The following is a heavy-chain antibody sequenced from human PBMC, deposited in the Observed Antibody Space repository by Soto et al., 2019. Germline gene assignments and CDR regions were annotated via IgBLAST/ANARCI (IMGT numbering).Heavy chain of an antibody. CDR1: GGSISSGGYY. V-gene: IGHV4-31*03. CDR3: ARDDAEGQAGTFDY. J-gene: IGHJ4*02. D-gene: IGHD1-7*01. Sequence: SETLSLTCTVSGGSISSGGYYWSWIRKHPGKGLEWIGYIYYSGSTYYNPSLKSRVTISVDTSKNQFSLKLSSVTAADTAVYYCARDDAEGQAGTFDYWGQGTLVTVSS. CDR2: IYYSGST.